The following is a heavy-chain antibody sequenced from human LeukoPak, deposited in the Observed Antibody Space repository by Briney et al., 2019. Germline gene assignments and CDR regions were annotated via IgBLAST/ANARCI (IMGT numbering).Heavy chain of an antibody. CDR2: IYYSGST. CDR1: GGSISSSSYY. J-gene: IGHJ4*02. CDR3: ASRFWSGYHAY. D-gene: IGHD3-3*01. Sequence: SETLSLTCTVSGGSISSSSYYWGWIRQPPGKGLEWIGSIYYSGSTYYNPSLKSRVTISVDTSKNQFSLRLSSVTAADTAVYYCASRFWSGYHAYWGQGTLVTVSS. V-gene: IGHV4-39*01.